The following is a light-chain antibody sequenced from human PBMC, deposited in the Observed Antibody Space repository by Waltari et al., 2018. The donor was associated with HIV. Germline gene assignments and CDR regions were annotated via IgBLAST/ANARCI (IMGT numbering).Light chain of an antibody. CDR3: QSADSSGTYWV. V-gene: IGLV3-25*03. J-gene: IGLJ3*02. CDR2: KDR. Sequence: SYELTQPPSVSVSPGQTARITCSGDAMPKQYASWYQQKPGQAPVLVIYKDRERPSGIPGRFSGSSSGTTVTLTISGVQAEDEADYYCQSADSSGTYWVFGGGTKLTVL. CDR1: AMPKQY.